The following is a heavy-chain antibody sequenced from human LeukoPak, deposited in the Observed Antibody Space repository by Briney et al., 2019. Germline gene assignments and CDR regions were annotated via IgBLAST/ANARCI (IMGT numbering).Heavy chain of an antibody. CDR1: GYTFTTYA. CDR2: INTNTGNP. CDR3: ARGWYYFDY. J-gene: IGHJ4*02. D-gene: IGHD6-13*01. V-gene: IGHV7-4-1*02. Sequence: ASVKVSCKASGYTFTTYAMSWVRQAPGQGLEWMGWINTNTGNPTYAQGFTGRFVFSLDTSVSTAYLQISSLKAEDTAVYYCARGWYYFDYWGQGTLVTVSS.